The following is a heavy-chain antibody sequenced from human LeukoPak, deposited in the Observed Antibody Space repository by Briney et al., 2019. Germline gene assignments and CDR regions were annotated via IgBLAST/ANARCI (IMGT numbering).Heavy chain of an antibody. CDR1: GGSISSYY. Sequence: NPSETLSLTCTVSGGSISSYYWSWIRQPPGKGLEWIGYIYYSGSTNYNPSLKSRVTISVDTSKNQFSLTLSSVTAADTAVYYCARGGNGVLLPLGAFDVWGQGTMVTVSS. J-gene: IGHJ3*01. D-gene: IGHD2/OR15-2a*01. CDR2: IYYSGST. CDR3: ARGGNGVLLPLGAFDV. V-gene: IGHV4-59*01.